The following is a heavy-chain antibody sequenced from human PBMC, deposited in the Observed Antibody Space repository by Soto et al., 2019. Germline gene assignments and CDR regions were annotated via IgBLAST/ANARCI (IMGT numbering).Heavy chain of an antibody. D-gene: IGHD6-19*01. J-gene: IGHJ3*02. CDR1: GGTFSSYA. V-gene: IGHV1-69*13. CDR3: ASPHFGGVAGTEAFDI. CDR2: IIPIFGTA. Sequence: GASVKVSCKASGGTFSSYAISWVRQAPGQGLEWMGGIIPIFGTANYAQKFQGRVTITADESTSTAYMELSSLRSEDTAVYYCASPHFGGVAGTEAFDIWGQGTMVTVSS.